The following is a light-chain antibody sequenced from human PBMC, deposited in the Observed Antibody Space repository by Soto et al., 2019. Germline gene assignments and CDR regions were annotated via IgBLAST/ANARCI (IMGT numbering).Light chain of an antibody. CDR3: CSYAGSSTLA. Sequence: QSALTQPASVSGSPGQSITISCTGTSSDVGSYNLVSWYQQHPGKAPNLMIYEGSKRPSGVSNRFSGSRSGNTASLTISGLQAEDEADYYCCSYAGSSTLAFGGGTKVTVL. CDR1: SSDVGSYNL. J-gene: IGLJ2*01. CDR2: EGS. V-gene: IGLV2-23*01.